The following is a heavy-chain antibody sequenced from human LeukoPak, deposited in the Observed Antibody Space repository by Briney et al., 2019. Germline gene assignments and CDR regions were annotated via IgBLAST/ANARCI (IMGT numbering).Heavy chain of an antibody. V-gene: IGHV1-2*02. CDR3: AREGYCSSTSCYFYYYYGMDV. J-gene: IGHJ6*02. CDR2: INPNSGGT. Sequence: ASVKVSCKASGYTFPGYFMHWVRQARGQEVEWMGWINPNSGGTNYAQKFQGRVTMTGDTSISTAYMELSRLRSDDTAVYYCAREGYCSSTSCYFYYYYGMDVWGQGTTVTVSS. D-gene: IGHD2-2*01. CDR1: GYTFPGYF.